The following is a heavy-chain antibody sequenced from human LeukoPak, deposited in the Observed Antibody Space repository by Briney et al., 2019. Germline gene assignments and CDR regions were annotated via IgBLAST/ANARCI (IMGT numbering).Heavy chain of an antibody. D-gene: IGHD2-2*01. CDR1: GGSISSSSYY. Sequence: PSETLSLTCTVSGGSISSSSYYWGWIRQPPGKGLEWIGSIYYSGSTYYNPSLKSRVTISVDTSKNQFSLKLSSVTAADTAVYYCARDGFPAAIDAFDIWGQGTMVTVSS. CDR3: ARDGFPAAIDAFDI. V-gene: IGHV4-39*07. J-gene: IGHJ3*02. CDR2: IYYSGST.